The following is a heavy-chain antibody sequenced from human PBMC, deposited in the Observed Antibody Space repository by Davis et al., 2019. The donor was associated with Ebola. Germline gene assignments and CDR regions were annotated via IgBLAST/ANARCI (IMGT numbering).Heavy chain of an antibody. CDR2: IYYSGST. D-gene: IGHD1-26*01. J-gene: IGHJ4*02. CDR1: GGSISSYY. Sequence: MPSETLSLTCTVSGGSISSYYWSWIRQPPGKGLEWIGYIYYSGSTNYNPSLKSRVTISVDTSKNQFSLKLSSVTAADTAVYYCATLGELDYWGQGTLVTVSS. V-gene: IGHV4-59*08. CDR3: ATLGELDY.